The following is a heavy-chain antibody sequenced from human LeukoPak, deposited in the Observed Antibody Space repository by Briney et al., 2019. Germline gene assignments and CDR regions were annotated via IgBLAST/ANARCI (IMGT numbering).Heavy chain of an antibody. CDR2: IYYSGST. CDR3: ARRPRGYGHYYDSSGKEFDY. J-gene: IGHJ4*02. Sequence: PSETLSLTCTVSGGSISSGDYYWSWIRQPPGKGLEWIGYIYYSGSTYYNPSLKSRVTISVDTFKNQFSLKLSSVTAADTAVYYCARRPRGYGHYYDSSGKEFDYWGQGTLVTVSS. CDR1: GGSISSGDYY. V-gene: IGHV4-30-4*01. D-gene: IGHD3-22*01.